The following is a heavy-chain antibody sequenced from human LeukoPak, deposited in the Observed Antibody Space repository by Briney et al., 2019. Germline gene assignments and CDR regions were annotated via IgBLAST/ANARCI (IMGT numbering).Heavy chain of an antibody. V-gene: IGHV4-34*01. CDR2: INHSGST. CDR1: GGSFSGYY. Sequence: SETLSLTCAVYGGSFSGYYWSWIRQPPGKGLEWIEEINHSGSTNYNPSLKSRVTISVHTSKNQFSLKLSSVTAADTAVYYCARSRAGWLTAYYFDYWGQGTLVTVSP. D-gene: IGHD3-22*01. J-gene: IGHJ4*02. CDR3: ARSRAGWLTAYYFDY.